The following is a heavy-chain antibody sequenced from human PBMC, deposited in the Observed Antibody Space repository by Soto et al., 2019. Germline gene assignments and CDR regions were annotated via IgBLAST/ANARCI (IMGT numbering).Heavy chain of an antibody. CDR3: ARHTMISFGGVTAYGTDF. D-gene: IGHD3-16*01. V-gene: IGHV5-51*01. J-gene: IGHJ6*02. CDR1: GYSVTSYW. Sequence: PGESLKISCKGSGYSVTSYWISWVRQMPGKGLEWMGIIYPGDSDTRYSPSFQGRVTISADKSISTAYLQWSSLKASDTAMYYCARHTMISFGGVTAYGTDFWGQGITLSVSS. CDR2: IYPGDSDT.